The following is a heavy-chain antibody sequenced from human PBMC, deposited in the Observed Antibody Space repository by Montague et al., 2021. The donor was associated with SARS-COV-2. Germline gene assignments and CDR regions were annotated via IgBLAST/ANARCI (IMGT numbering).Heavy chain of an antibody. Sequence: CAISGDSVSSNSAAWNWIWQSPSRGLEWLGRTYYRSRWFNDYAVSIRSRITINPDTSKNQFSLQLNSVTPEDTAVYYCARATEWRGYYYYYYMDVWGKGTTVTVSS. CDR3: ARATEWRGYYYYYYMDV. J-gene: IGHJ6*03. CDR1: GDSVSSNSAA. D-gene: IGHD1-14*01. V-gene: IGHV6-1*01. CDR2: TYYRSRWFN.